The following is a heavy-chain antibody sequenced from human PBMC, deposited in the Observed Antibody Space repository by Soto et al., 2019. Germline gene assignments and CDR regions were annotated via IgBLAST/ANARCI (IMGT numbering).Heavy chain of an antibody. V-gene: IGHV3-23*01. Sequence: EEQLLESGGGLVQPGGSLRLSCVASGFTFRSYAMSWVRQASGKGLEWVSGITSSGDSTYYADSVKGRFTISRDNSKNTLFLKMNSLRAEDTAVYFCAKNRVSKGGVYYGMDVWGHGATVTVSS. D-gene: IGHD3-16*01. J-gene: IGHJ6*02. CDR1: GFTFRSYA. CDR2: ITSSGDST. CDR3: AKNRVSKGGVYYGMDV.